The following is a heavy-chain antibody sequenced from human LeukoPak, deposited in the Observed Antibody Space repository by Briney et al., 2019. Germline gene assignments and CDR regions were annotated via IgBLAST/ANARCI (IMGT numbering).Heavy chain of an antibody. CDR1: GFTFSSYS. CDR2: ISSSGSYI. V-gene: IGHV3-21*01. D-gene: IGHD3-10*01. Sequence: GGSLRLSCAASGFTFSSYSMNWVRQAPGKGLEWVSSISSSGSYIFYADSVKGRFTISRDNSKNTLYLQMNSLRAEDTAVYYCARARKSGGITMIRGVKDRGWFDPWGQGTLVTVSS. J-gene: IGHJ5*02. CDR3: ARARKSGGITMIRGVKDRGWFDP.